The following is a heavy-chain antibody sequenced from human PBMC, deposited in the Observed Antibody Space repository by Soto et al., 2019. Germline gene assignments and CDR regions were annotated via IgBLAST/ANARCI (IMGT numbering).Heavy chain of an antibody. D-gene: IGHD2-21*01. V-gene: IGHV3-74*01. CDR3: ARGVNGAFDI. J-gene: IGHJ3*02. Sequence: EVQLVESGGGLVQPGGSLRLSCAASGLTFSSDWMHWVHQAPGKGLVWVSRINSDGSTTYYADSVKGRFTISRDNAKITMYLQVNSLRAEDTAVNYCARGVNGAFDIWGQGPMVTVSS. CDR2: INSDGSTT. CDR1: GLTFSSDW.